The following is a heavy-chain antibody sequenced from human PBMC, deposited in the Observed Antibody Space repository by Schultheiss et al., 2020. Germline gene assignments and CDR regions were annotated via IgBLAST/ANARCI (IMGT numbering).Heavy chain of an antibody. CDR3: ARVGVLYYYDSSGFFDY. V-gene: IGHV3-9*01. CDR2: ISWNSGSI. D-gene: IGHD3-22*01. J-gene: IGHJ4*02. CDR1: GFTFDDYA. Sequence: GGSLRLSCAASGFTFDDYAMHWVRQAPGKGLEWVSGISWNSGSIGYADSVKGRFTISRDNSKNTLYLHMHNLRAEDTAVYYCARVGVLYYYDSSGFFDYWGQGTLVTVSS.